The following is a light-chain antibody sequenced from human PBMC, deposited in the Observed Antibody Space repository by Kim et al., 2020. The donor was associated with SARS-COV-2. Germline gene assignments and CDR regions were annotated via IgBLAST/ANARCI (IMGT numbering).Light chain of an antibody. CDR3: QQYDSYSLS. CDR2: DAS. V-gene: IGKV1-5*01. CDR1: QSMSTW. J-gene: IGKJ4*01. Sequence: DIQMTQSPSTLSASVGDRVTITCRASQSMSTWLAWYQQKPGKAPRLLIFDASSLESGVPSRFSGSGSGTEFTLTISSLQPDDFATYYCQQYDSYSLSFGGGTQVDIK.